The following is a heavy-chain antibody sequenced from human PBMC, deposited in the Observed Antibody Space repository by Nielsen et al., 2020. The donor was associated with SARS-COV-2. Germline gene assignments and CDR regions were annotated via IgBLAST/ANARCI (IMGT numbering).Heavy chain of an antibody. CDR3: ARGTYCSSGSCYSYYHYYNMDV. CDR2: ISYDGSNK. Sequence: GESLKISCAASKFGFSNHAMHWVRQAPGKGVEWVALISYDGSNKYYADSLKGRFTISRDNSKNTLYLQMSSLRPEDTAVYYCARGTYCSSGSCYSYYHYYNMDVWGQGTTVTVSS. V-gene: IGHV3-30*15. J-gene: IGHJ6*02. D-gene: IGHD2-15*01. CDR1: KFGFSNHA.